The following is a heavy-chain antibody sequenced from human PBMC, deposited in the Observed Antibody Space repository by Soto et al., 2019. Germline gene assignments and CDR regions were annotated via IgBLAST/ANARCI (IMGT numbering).Heavy chain of an antibody. D-gene: IGHD1-1*01. Sequence: SETLSLTCSFSGDSVTSHYFTWIRQSPEKGLEWIGSIYYSGSSYYNPSLKSRLTISIDKSKNQFSLKLSSLTAADTAVYYCARLEGLATISYYFDFWGQGTLVTVSS. CDR1: GDSVTSHY. J-gene: IGHJ4*02. V-gene: IGHV4-59*05. CDR2: IYYSGSS. CDR3: ARLEGLATISYYFDF.